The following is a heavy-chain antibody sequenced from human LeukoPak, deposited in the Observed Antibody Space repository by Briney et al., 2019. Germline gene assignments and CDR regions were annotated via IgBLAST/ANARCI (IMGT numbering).Heavy chain of an antibody. CDR3: AKDWESYYYGSGSSDWYFDL. J-gene: IGHJ2*01. V-gene: IGHV3-9*01. CDR2: ISWNSGSI. Sequence: PGRSLRLSCAASGFTFDDYAMHWVRQAPGKGLEWVSGISWNSGSIGYADSVKGRFTISRDNAKNSLYLQMNSLRAEDTALYYSAKDWESYYYGSGSSDWYFDLWGRGTLVTVSS. D-gene: IGHD3-10*01. CDR1: GFTFDDYA.